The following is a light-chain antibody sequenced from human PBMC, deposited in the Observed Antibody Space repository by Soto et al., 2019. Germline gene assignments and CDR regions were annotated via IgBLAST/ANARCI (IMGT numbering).Light chain of an antibody. CDR2: GAS. Sequence: DIQMTQSPSSVSASVGDRFTISCRASQDIGNFLAWYQQTPGKAPRLLIHGASSLSREIPSRFSGDGTGTHFTLTISGLQPEDLATYFCLQTSTFPRTFGQGTKV. CDR1: QDIGNF. J-gene: IGKJ1*01. CDR3: LQTSTFPRT. V-gene: IGKV1-12*01.